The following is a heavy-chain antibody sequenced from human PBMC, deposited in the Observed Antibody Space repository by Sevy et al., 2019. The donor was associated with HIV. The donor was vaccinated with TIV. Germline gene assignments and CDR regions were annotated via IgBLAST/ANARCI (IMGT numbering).Heavy chain of an antibody. V-gene: IGHV1-69*13. CDR3: ARLYHDGSAVQAFDI. CDR1: GGTFRSYG. Sequence: ASVKVSCKASGGTFRSYGISWVRQAPGQGLEWMGLFIPFFGTTNYAQRFQGRVTFTADESTRTAFMELSSLRSEDTAVYYCARLYHDGSAVQAFDIWGQGTMVTVSS. J-gene: IGHJ3*02. D-gene: IGHD3-22*01. CDR2: FIPFFGTT.